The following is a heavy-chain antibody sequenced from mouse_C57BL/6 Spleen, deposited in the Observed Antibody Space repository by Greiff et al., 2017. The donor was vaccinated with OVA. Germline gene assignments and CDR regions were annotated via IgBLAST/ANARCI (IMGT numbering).Heavy chain of an antibody. D-gene: IGHD3-2*02. CDR2: IYPGDGDT. Sequence: VQLQQSGPELVKPGASVKISCKASGYAFSSSWMNWVKQRPGKGLEWIGRIYPGDGDTNYNGKFKGKATLTADKSSSTAYMQLSSLTSEDSAVYFCASHSSGYRFAYWGQGTLATVSA. CDR1: GYAFSSSW. V-gene: IGHV1-82*01. J-gene: IGHJ3*01. CDR3: ASHSSGYRFAY.